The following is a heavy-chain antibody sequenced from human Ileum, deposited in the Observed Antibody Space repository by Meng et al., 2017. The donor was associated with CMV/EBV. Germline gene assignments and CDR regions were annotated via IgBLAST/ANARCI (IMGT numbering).Heavy chain of an antibody. Sequence: GGSLRLSCAASGFTFNSYSMNWVRQDPGKGLEWVSSISSSGSWIYYADSVRGRFSISRDNAKNSLYPQMNSLRAEDTAVYYCVSQPYDTLTGLPGWYFDTWGQGALVTVSS. CDR3: VSQPYDTLTGLPGWYFDT. CDR1: GFTFNSYS. D-gene: IGHD3-9*01. J-gene: IGHJ4*02. V-gene: IGHV3-21*06. CDR2: ISSSGSWI.